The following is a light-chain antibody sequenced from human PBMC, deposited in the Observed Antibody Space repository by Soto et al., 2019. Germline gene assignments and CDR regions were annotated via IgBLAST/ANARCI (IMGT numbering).Light chain of an antibody. Sequence: QLVLTQSPSASASLGASVKLTCTLSRGHSRYAIAWHQQQPKKGPRYLMKLNSDGSHSKGDGLPDRFSGSSSGTARYLTISSLQSEDEAAYYCQTWDTGFQVFGGGTKVNVL. CDR3: QTWDTGFQV. CDR1: RGHSRYA. CDR2: LNSDGSH. V-gene: IGLV4-69*01. J-gene: IGLJ2*01.